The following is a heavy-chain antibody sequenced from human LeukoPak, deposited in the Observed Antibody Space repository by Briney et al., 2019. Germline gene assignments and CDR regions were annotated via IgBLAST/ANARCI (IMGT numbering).Heavy chain of an antibody. J-gene: IGHJ5*01. CDR2: IHSTGGT. CDR1: GDSISSGRSY. Sequence: SETLSLTCTVSGDSISSGRSYWSWIRQPAGKGLEWIGRIHSTGGTEYYPSLKRRVTISVDTAKNQFSLKLTSVTAADTAVYYCARDVRDSWFYYWGQGTLVTVSS. V-gene: IGHV4-61*02. CDR3: ARDVRDSWFYY.